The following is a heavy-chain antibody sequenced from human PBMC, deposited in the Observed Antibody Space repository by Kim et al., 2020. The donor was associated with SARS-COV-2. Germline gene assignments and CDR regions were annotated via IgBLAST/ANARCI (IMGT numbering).Heavy chain of an antibody. CDR3: ARDHSEQWGGFDP. V-gene: IGHV4-39*07. J-gene: IGHJ5*02. CDR1: GGSISSSSYY. Sequence: SETLSPTCTVSGGSISSSSYYWGWIRQPPWKGLEWIGSIYYSGSTYYNPSLKSRVTISVDTSKNQFSLKLSSVTAADTSVYYCARDHSEQWGGFDPWGQG. D-gene: IGHD6-19*01. CDR2: IYYSGST.